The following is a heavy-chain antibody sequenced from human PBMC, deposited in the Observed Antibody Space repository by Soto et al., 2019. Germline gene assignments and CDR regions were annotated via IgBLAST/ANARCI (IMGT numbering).Heavy chain of an antibody. CDR2: IWSDGSRK. J-gene: IGHJ5*02. V-gene: IGHV3-33*01. Sequence: QVQLVESGGGVVQPGRSLRLSCAASGFTFSNYGMHWVRQAPDKGLEWVAVIWSDGSRKSYADSVKGRFTISRDDSKKKLYLEMNSLIVYDTAVYYCVREGSFRDSSAPWGQGTLVTVSS. CDR1: GFTFSNYG. D-gene: IGHD3-22*01. CDR3: VREGSFRDSSAP.